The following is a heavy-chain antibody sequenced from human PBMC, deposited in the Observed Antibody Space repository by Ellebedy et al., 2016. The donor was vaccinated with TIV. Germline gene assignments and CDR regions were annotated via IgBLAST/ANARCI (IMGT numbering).Heavy chain of an antibody. J-gene: IGHJ4*02. CDR2: IAPTDSYT. CDR1: GYSFTTSW. CDR3: ARLLVVSDADF. Sequence: GGSLRLSCKGSGYSFTTSWISWVRQMPGKGLEWMGRIAPTDSYTNYSPSFKGHVTISVDRSTNTAYLQWGSLRASDTAVYYCARLLVVSDADFWGQGTLVTVSS. D-gene: IGHD3-22*01. V-gene: IGHV5-10-1*01.